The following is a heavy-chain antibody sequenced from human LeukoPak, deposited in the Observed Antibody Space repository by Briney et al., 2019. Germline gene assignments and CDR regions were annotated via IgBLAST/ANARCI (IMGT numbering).Heavy chain of an antibody. CDR2: INPNSGGT. Sequence: AASVKVSCKASGYTFTGYYMHWVRQAPGQGLEWMGWINPNSGGTNYAQKFQGWVTMTRDTSISTAYLELSRLRSDDTAVYYCAREKYGYLVAYYFDYWGQGTLVTVSS. V-gene: IGHV1-2*04. CDR1: GYTFTGYY. D-gene: IGHD5-18*01. CDR3: AREKYGYLVAYYFDY. J-gene: IGHJ4*02.